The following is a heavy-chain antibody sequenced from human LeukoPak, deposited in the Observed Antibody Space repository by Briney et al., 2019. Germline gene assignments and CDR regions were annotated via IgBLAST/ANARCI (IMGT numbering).Heavy chain of an antibody. CDR1: GFTFSSYS. CDR3: ARNPGSGSFPHPI. J-gene: IGHJ3*02. CDR2: ISSSSSYI. D-gene: IGHD3-10*01. Sequence: PGGSLRLSCAASGFTFSSYSMNWVRQAPGKGLEWVSSISSSSSYIYYPDSVKGRFTISRDNAKNSLYLQMNSLRAEDTAVYYCARNPGSGSFPHPIWGQGTMVTVSS. V-gene: IGHV3-21*01.